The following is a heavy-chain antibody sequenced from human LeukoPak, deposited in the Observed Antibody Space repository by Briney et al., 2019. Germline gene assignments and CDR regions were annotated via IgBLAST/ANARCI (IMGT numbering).Heavy chain of an antibody. V-gene: IGHV4-30-2*01. CDR2: INHSGST. D-gene: IGHD3-3*01. CDR3: ARVAHHDFWSGYSMTLNGMDV. Sequence: SQTLSLTCAVSGGSISSGGYYWSWIRQPPGKGLEWIGEINHSGSTNYNPSLKSRVTISVDTSKNQFSLKLSSVTAADTAVYYCARVAHHDFWSGYSMTLNGMDVWGQGTTVTVSS. J-gene: IGHJ6*02. CDR1: GGSISSGGYY.